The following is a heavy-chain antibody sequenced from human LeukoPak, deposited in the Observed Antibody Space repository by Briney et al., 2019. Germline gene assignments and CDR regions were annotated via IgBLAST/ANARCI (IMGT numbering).Heavy chain of an antibody. Sequence: GRSLRLSCAASGFTFSSYAMHWVRQALGKGLEWVAVISYDGSNKCYADSVKGRFTISRDNSKNTLYLQMNSLRAEDTAVYYCARDVTPVAGYFDYWGQGTLVTVSS. CDR1: GFTFSSYA. V-gene: IGHV3-30-3*01. J-gene: IGHJ4*02. D-gene: IGHD6-19*01. CDR3: ARDVTPVAGYFDY. CDR2: ISYDGSNK.